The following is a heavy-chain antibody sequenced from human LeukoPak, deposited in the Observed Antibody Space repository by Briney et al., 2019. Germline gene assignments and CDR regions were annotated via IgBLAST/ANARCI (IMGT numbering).Heavy chain of an antibody. CDR2: INPNSGGT. J-gene: IGHJ4*02. CDR3: ARDLWEYYDSSGYCFDY. V-gene: IGHV1-2*02. D-gene: IGHD3-22*01. CDR1: GYTFTGYY. Sequence: GASVKVSFKASGYTFTGYYMHWVRQAPGQGLEWMGGINPNSGGTNYAQKFQGRVTMTRDTSIRTAYMDLRRLRSDDPTVYYCARDLWEYYDSSGYCFDYWRQGTLVTVSS.